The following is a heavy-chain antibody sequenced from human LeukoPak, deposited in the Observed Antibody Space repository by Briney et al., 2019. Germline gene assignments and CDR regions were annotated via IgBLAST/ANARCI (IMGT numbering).Heavy chain of an antibody. CDR3: ASRRVLLWFGESGFDP. J-gene: IGHJ5*02. D-gene: IGHD3-10*01. CDR1: GGSFSGYY. CDR2: INHSGST. V-gene: IGHV4-34*01. Sequence: SETLSLTCAVYGGSFSGYYWSWIRQPPGKGLEWIGEINHSGSTNYNPSLKSRVTISVDTSKNQFSLKLSSVTAADTAVYYCASRRVLLWFGESGFDPWGQGTLVTVSS.